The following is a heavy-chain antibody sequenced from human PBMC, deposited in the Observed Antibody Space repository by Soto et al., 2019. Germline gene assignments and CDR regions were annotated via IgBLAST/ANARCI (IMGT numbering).Heavy chain of an antibody. Sequence: ASVKVSCKSFGYSFTSFDVHWVRQASGQGLEWMGWMNPNSGNTDYAQRFQGRVTMTRNTSINTAYMELNSLTSDDTAVYYCARPLSSYDYIWGSYRAPDAFDIWGQGTMVTVSS. CDR2: MNPNSGNT. CDR3: ARPLSSYDYIWGSYRAPDAFDI. V-gene: IGHV1-8*01. J-gene: IGHJ3*02. D-gene: IGHD3-16*02. CDR1: GYSFTSFD.